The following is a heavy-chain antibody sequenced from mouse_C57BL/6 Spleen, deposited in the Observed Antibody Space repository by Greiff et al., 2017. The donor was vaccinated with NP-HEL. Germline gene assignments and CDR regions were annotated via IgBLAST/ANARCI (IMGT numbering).Heavy chain of an antibody. CDR2: ISDGGSYT. CDR1: GFTFSSYA. Sequence: LKESGGGLVKPGGSLKLSCAASGFTFSSYAMSWVRQTPEKRLEWVATISDGGSYTYYPDNVKGRFTISRDNAKNNLYLQMSHLKSEDTAMYYCARDYYGSSRYFDYWGQGTTLTVSS. J-gene: IGHJ2*01. D-gene: IGHD1-1*01. CDR3: ARDYYGSSRYFDY. V-gene: IGHV5-4*01.